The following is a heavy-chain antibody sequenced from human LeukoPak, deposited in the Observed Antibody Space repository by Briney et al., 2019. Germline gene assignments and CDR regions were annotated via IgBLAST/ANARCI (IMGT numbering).Heavy chain of an antibody. V-gene: IGHV1-69-2*01. Sequence: ASVKVSCKVSGYTLTDYYMHWVQQAPGKGLEWMGLVDPEDGETIYAEKFQGRVTITADTSTDTAYMELSSLRSEDTAVYYCATSGSYYRLDYWGQGTLVTVSS. D-gene: IGHD1-26*01. CDR1: GYTLTDYY. CDR2: VDPEDGET. J-gene: IGHJ4*02. CDR3: ATSGSYYRLDY.